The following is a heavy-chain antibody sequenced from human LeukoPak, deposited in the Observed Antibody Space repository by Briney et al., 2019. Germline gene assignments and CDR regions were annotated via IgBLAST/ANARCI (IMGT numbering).Heavy chain of an antibody. Sequence: PGGSLRLSCAASGFTFSSYSMNWVRQAPGKGLEWVSYISSSSSTIYYADSVKGRFTISRDNAKNSLYLQMNSLRAEDTAVYYCARDQPITVTTEDAFDIWGQGTMVTVSS. CDR2: ISSSSSTI. CDR1: GFTFSSYS. J-gene: IGHJ3*02. D-gene: IGHD4-17*01. V-gene: IGHV3-48*01. CDR3: ARDQPITVTTEDAFDI.